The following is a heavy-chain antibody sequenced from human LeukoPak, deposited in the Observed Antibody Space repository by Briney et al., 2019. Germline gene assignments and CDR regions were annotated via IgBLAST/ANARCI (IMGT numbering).Heavy chain of an antibody. CDR1: GFTVRSNY. V-gene: IGHV3-53*01. CDR3: ARVSNSGWGSRFDP. D-gene: IGHD6-19*01. J-gene: IGHJ5*02. Sequence: GGSLRLSCAASGFTVRSNYMSWVRQAPGKGLEWVSVIYSGGSTYYADSVKGRFTISRDNSKNTLYLQMNSLRAEDTAVYYCARVSNSGWGSRFDPWGQGTLVTVSS. CDR2: IYSGGST.